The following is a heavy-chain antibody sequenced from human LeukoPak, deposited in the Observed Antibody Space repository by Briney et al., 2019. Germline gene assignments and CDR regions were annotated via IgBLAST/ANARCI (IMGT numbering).Heavy chain of an antibody. Sequence: PSETLSLCCTVSGGSMSPYHWSWIRQPAGKGLEWIGRIYTSGSSSYNPSLKSRVTMSVVTSKNQFSLMLTSMTAADTAVYYCARGGSGGPGGMDVWGQGTTVTVSS. J-gene: IGHJ6*02. CDR2: IYTSGSS. V-gene: IGHV4-4*07. CDR3: ARGGSGGPGGMDV. CDR1: GGSMSPYH. D-gene: IGHD2-15*01.